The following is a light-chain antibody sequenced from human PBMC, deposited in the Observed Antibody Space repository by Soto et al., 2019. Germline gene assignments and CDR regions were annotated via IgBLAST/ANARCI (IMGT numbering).Light chain of an antibody. Sequence: SYELTQPPSVSVAPGKTASITCEGNNIGRKSVHWYQQRPGQAPMVVIYYDGDRPSGIPERFSGSNSGTAATLTISGVEAGDEADYYCQVWDSGVDHIIFGGGTKLTVL. CDR1: NIGRKS. CDR3: QVWDSGVDHII. J-gene: IGLJ2*01. V-gene: IGLV3-21*04. CDR2: YDG.